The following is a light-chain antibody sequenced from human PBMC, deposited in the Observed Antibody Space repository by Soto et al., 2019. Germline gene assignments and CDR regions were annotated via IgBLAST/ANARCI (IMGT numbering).Light chain of an antibody. CDR3: NSYTSNSTYA. Sequence: QSALTQPASVSGSPGQSITISCTGTSSDVGGYNYVSWYQQHPGKAPKLMIYDVSNRPSGVSNRFSGSESGNTASLTISGLQAEDEADYYCNSYTSNSTYAFGTGTTVTV. CDR2: DVS. CDR1: SSDVGGYNY. V-gene: IGLV2-14*01. J-gene: IGLJ1*01.